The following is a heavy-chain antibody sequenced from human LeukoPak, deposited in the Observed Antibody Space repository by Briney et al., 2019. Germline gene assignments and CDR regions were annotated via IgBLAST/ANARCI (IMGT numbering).Heavy chain of an antibody. J-gene: IGHJ4*02. CDR1: GFTFSSYG. V-gene: IGHV3-74*01. CDR3: ARGISNSWYRWFDY. CDR2: INSDGSST. D-gene: IGHD6-13*01. Sequence: GGSLRLSCAASGFTFSSYGMHWVRQAPGKGLVWVSRINSDGSSTNYADSVKGRFTLSRDNAKNTLYLQMNSLRAEDTAVYYCARGISNSWYRWFDYWGQGTLVTVSS.